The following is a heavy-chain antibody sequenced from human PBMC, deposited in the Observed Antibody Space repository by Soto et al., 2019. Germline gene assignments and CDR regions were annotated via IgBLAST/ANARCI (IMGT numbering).Heavy chain of an antibody. Sequence: ASVKVSCKASGYTFTSYGISWVRQAPGQGLEWMGWISAYNGNTNYAQKLQGRVTMTTDTSTSTAYMELRSLRSDDTAVYYCARAERVGYCSGGSCPKFAYWAQGTLVTGSS. CDR1: GYTFTSYG. D-gene: IGHD2-15*01. CDR3: ARAERVGYCSGGSCPKFAY. CDR2: ISAYNGNT. J-gene: IGHJ4*02. V-gene: IGHV1-18*01.